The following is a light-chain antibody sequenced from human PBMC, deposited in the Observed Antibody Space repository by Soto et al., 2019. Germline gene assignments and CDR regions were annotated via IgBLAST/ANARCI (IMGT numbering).Light chain of an antibody. CDR3: QQSYRTPYT. CDR2: STS. CDR1: QSISNA. V-gene: IGKV1-39*01. J-gene: IGKJ2*01. Sequence: DIQMTQSPSSLSASVGDRVTITCRASQSISNALNWYQRKPGKAPEFLIYSTSNLQSGVPSRFSGSGSGTDFTLTISSLQPEDFATYYGQQSYRTPYTFGQGTKLEIK.